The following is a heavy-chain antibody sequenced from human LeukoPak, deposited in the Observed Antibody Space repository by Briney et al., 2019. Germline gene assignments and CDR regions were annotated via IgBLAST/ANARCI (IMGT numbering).Heavy chain of an antibody. V-gene: IGHV3-11*04. J-gene: IGHJ4*02. CDR2: ISNRGSTI. Sequence: GGSLRLSCAASGFTFGGYYMSWIRQAPGKGLEWVSYISNRGSTIYYTDSVKGRFTISRDNAKNSLYLQMNSLRAEDTAVYYCARDKEDWGQGTLVTVSS. CDR3: ARDKED. CDR1: GFTFGGYY.